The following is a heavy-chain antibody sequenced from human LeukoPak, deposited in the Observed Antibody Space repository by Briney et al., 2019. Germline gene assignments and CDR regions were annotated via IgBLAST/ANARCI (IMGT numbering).Heavy chain of an antibody. V-gene: IGHV4-61*02. Sequence: PSQTLSLTCTVSGGSISSGSCYWSWIRQPAGKGLEWIGRIYTSGSTNYNPSLKSRVTISVDTSKNQFSLKLSSVTAADTAVYYCARGYCSGGSCGYFQHWGQGTLVTVSS. J-gene: IGHJ1*01. CDR2: IYTSGST. CDR1: GGSISSGSCY. CDR3: ARGYCSGGSCGYFQH. D-gene: IGHD2-15*01.